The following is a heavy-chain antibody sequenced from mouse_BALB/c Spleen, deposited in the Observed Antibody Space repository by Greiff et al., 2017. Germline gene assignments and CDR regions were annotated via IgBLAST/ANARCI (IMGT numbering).Heavy chain of an antibody. CDR3: TRNGYRDDGYYAMDY. J-gene: IGHJ4*01. V-gene: IGHV1S22*01. Sequence: LQHPGSELVRPGASVKLSCKASGYTFTSYWMHWVKQRPGQGLEWIGNIYPGSGSTNYDEKFKSKATLTVDTSSSTAYMQLSSLTSADSAVYYCTRNGYRDDGYYAMDYWGQGTSVTVSS. CDR1: GYTFTSYW. CDR2: IYPGSGST. D-gene: IGHD2-14*01.